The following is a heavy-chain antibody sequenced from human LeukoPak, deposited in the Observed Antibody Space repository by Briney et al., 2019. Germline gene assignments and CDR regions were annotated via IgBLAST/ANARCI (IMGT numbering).Heavy chain of an antibody. D-gene: IGHD3-10*01. CDR3: SKVGDYLGSGTLVNWFDP. CDR1: GFTFGDFA. V-gene: IGHV3-49*04. Sequence: GGSLRLSCSASGFTFGDFAMTWVRQAPGKGLEWVGFIRSNSYGGTTEYAAPVNDRFTILRDDSKSIAHLQMNSLKTEDTAVYYCSKVGDYLGSGTLVNWFDPWGQGTLVTVSS. J-gene: IGHJ5*02. CDR2: IRSNSYGGTT.